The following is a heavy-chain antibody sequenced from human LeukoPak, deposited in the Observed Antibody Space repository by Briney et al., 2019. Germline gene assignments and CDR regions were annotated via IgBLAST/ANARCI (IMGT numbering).Heavy chain of an antibody. J-gene: IGHJ3*02. CDR2: INPSGGST. D-gene: IGHD3-10*01. Sequence: GASVKVSCKASGYTFTSYYMHWVRQAPGQGLEWMGIINPSGGSTSYAQRFQGRVTMTRDMSTSTVYKELSSLRSEDTAVYFRARSGPFYYGGAFDIWGQGTLVTVSS. CDR3: ARSGPFYYGGAFDI. CDR1: GYTFTSYY. V-gene: IGHV1-46*01.